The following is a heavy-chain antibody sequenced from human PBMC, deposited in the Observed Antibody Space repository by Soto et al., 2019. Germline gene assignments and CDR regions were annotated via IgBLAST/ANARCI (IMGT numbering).Heavy chain of an antibody. Sequence: GGSLRLSCAASGFTFSSYAMSWVRQAPGKGLEWVSAISGSGGSTYYADSVKVLFTISRHNSKNTLYLQINSLRADDTAVYYCAKEGMATMEGYFDYWGQGTLFTVSS. CDR2: ISGSGGST. D-gene: IGHD5-12*01. CDR3: AKEGMATMEGYFDY. V-gene: IGHV3-23*01. J-gene: IGHJ4*02. CDR1: GFTFSSYA.